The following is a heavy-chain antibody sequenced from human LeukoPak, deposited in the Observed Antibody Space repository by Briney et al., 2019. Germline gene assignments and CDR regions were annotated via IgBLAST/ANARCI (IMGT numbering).Heavy chain of an antibody. CDR3: ASRRGPYQVPYYFDY. CDR2: ISGSGGST. V-gene: IGHV3-23*01. D-gene: IGHD2-15*01. Sequence: GGSLRLSCAASGFTFSSYAMSWVRQAPGKGLEWVSAISGSGGSTYYADSVKGRFTISRDNSKNTLYLQVNSLRAEDTAVYYCASRRGPYQVPYYFDYWGQGTLVTVSS. J-gene: IGHJ4*02. CDR1: GFTFSSYA.